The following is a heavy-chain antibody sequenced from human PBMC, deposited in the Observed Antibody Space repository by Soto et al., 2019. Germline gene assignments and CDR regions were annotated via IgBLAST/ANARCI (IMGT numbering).Heavy chain of an antibody. CDR3: ARQGLRIAVSRVPPAERRFL. Sequence: PGESLRMSCQFAGEIFTDYCIRWGRQMPGHGLEWMGIIYPVDSEARYSPSFQGQVTISVDKSISTAYVQWNSLKASDTAMYYCARQGLRIAVSRVPPAERRFLWGPGTMVTVSS. V-gene: IGHV5-51*01. J-gene: IGHJ4*02. CDR1: GEIFTDYC. D-gene: IGHD2-15*01. CDR2: IYPVDSEA.